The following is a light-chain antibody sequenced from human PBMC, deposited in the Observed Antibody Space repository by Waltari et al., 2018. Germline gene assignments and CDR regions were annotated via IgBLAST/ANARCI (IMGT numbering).Light chain of an antibody. J-gene: IGKJ2*01. CDR3: QQLNSYSYT. V-gene: IGKV1-9*01. Sequence: DIQLPQSPSFLSASVGDRVTLTFRASQGISSYLAWYQQKPGKAPKLLIYAASTLQSGVPSRFSGSGSGTEFTLTISSLQPEDFATYYCQQLNSYSYTFGQGTKLEIK. CDR2: AAS. CDR1: QGISSY.